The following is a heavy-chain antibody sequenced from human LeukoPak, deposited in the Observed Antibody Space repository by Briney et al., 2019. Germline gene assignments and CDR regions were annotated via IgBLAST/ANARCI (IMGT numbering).Heavy chain of an antibody. CDR3: ARGMADP. J-gene: IGHJ5*02. CDR1: GYTFTGYY. V-gene: IGHV1-2*02. D-gene: IGHD5-24*01. CDR2: INPNSGGT. Sequence: ASVTVSCKASGYTFTGYYMHWVRQAPGQGLEWMGWINPNSGGTNYAQNVQGRVTMTRDTSISTAYMELSRLRSHDTAVYYCARGMADPWGQGTLVTVSS.